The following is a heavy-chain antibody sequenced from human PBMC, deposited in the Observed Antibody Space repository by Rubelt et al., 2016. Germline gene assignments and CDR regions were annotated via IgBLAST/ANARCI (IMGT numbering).Heavy chain of an antibody. J-gene: IGHJ4*02. CDR2: IYWDDDK. D-gene: IGHD5-12*01. CDR1: GFSLTTSGVG. V-gene: IGHV2-5*02. Sequence: QITLKESGPTLVKPTQTLTLTCTFSGFSLTTSGVGVGWIRQPPGKALEWLALIYWDDDKRHSPSLKSRLTITKDTSKNQVVLTMTNMDPVDTATYYCARNNGYGSGFDSWGQGALVTVSS. CDR3: ARNNGYGSGFDS.